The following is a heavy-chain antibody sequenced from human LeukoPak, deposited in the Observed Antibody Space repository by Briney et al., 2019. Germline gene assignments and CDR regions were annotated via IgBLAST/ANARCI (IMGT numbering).Heavy chain of an antibody. V-gene: IGHV4-34*01. Sequence: SETLSLTCAVYGGSFSGYYWSWIRQPPGKGLEWIGEINHSGSTNYNPSLKSRVTISVDTSKNQFSLKLSSVTAADTAVYYCARVPYYGSGSPENYYFDYRGQGTLVTVSS. CDR2: INHSGST. D-gene: IGHD3-10*01. CDR1: GGSFSGYY. J-gene: IGHJ4*02. CDR3: ARVPYYGSGSPENYYFDY.